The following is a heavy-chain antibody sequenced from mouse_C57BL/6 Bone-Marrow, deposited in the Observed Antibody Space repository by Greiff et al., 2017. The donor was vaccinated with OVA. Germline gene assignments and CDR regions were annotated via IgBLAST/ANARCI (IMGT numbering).Heavy chain of an antibody. CDR3: ARSWGSSFPY. D-gene: IGHD1-1*01. J-gene: IGHJ2*01. CDR2: INPGSGGT. Sequence: QVQLQQSGAELVRPGTSVKVSCKASGYAFTNYLIEWVKQRPGQGLEWIGVINPGSGGTNYNEKFKGKATLTADKSSSTAYMQLSSLTSEDSAVYFCARSWGSSFPYWGQGTTLTVSS. CDR1: GYAFTNYL. V-gene: IGHV1-54*01.